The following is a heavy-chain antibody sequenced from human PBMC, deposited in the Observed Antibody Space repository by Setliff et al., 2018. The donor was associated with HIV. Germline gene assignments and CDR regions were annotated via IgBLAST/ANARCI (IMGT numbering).Heavy chain of an antibody. CDR3: ARDNRTGYSGGWPNWFDP. Sequence: ASVKVSCKTAGGIFVHHAVSWVRQAPGQGLEWMAWINPNTGGTQYAQKFQGRVTVTRDTPISTAYMEIKKLTSDDTAVYYCARDNRTGYSGGWPNWFDPWGPGTLVTVSS. J-gene: IGHJ5*02. CDR2: INPNTGGT. D-gene: IGHD5-12*01. CDR1: GGIFVHHA. V-gene: IGHV1-2*02.